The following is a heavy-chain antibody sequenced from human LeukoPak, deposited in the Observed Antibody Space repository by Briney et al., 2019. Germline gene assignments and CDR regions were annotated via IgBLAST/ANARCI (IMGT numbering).Heavy chain of an antibody. CDR1: GGSISSGGYS. CDR3: ARDRIIGDYPLYYYYGMDV. D-gene: IGHD4-17*01. V-gene: IGHV4-30-2*01. CDR2: TYHSGST. Sequence: PSQTLSLTCAVSGGSISSGGYSWSWIRQPPGRGLEWIGYTYHSGSTYYKPSLKSRATISVDRSNNQFSLKLSSVTAADTAVYYRARDRIIGDYPLYYYYGMDVWGQGTTVTVSS. J-gene: IGHJ6*02.